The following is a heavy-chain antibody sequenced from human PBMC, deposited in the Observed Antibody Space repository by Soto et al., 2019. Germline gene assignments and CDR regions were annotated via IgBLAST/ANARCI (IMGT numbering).Heavy chain of an antibody. J-gene: IGHJ6*02. Sequence: QVQLQQWGAGLLKPSETLSLTCAVYGGSFSGYYWSWIHQPPGKGLEWIGEINHSGSTNYNPSLKSRVTISVDTSKNQFSLKLSSVTAADTAVYYCARGRRVWFGESVFSHINYYGMDVWGQGTTVTVSS. CDR2: INHSGST. D-gene: IGHD3-10*01. V-gene: IGHV4-34*01. CDR1: GGSFSGYY. CDR3: ARGRRVWFGESVFSHINYYGMDV.